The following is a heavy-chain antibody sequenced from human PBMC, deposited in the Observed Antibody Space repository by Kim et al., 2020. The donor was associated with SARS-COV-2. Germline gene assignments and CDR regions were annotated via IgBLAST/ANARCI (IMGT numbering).Heavy chain of an antibody. J-gene: IGHJ6*02. V-gene: IGHV3-30*18. CDR2: ISYDGSNK. Sequence: GGSLKLSCAASGFTFSSYGMNWVRQAPGKGLEWVAVISYDGSNKYYVDSVKGRFTISRDNSKNTLYLQMNSLRAEDTAVYYCAKDPDYGDYYYYYGMYVGGQGTTGSVSS. CDR3: AKDPDYGDYYYYYGMYV. D-gene: IGHD4-17*01. CDR1: GFTFSSYG.